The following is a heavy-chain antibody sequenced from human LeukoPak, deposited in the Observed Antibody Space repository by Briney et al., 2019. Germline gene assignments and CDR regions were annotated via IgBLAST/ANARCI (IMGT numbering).Heavy chain of an antibody. CDR1: RFTFSSYG. J-gene: IGHJ5*02. CDR2: IRYDGSIK. CDR3: ARDQEVWELSSHFDP. D-gene: IGHD1-26*01. V-gene: IGHV3-30*02. Sequence: PGGSLRLSCAASRFTFSSYGMHWVRQAPGKGLEWVVFIRYDGSIKYYADSVKGRFTISRDNSKNTLYLQMNSLRAEDTAVYYCARDQEVWELSSHFDPWGQGTLVTVSS.